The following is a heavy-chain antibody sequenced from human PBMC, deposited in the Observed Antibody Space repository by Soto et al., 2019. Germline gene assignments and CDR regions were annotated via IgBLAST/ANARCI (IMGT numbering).Heavy chain of an antibody. Sequence: QITLKESGPTLVKPTQTLTLTCTFSGFSLSSRGVGMGWIRQHPGKALEWLAVNHWDNSDYYSPSLRTRLTIPKDTSKKQVVLTVTNRDPVDTATYYCAHRRVGVGFDSSGQGTLITVSS. CDR1: GFSLSSRGVG. D-gene: IGHD2-15*01. V-gene: IGHV2-5*02. CDR2: NHWDNSD. CDR3: AHRRVGVGFDS. J-gene: IGHJ5*01.